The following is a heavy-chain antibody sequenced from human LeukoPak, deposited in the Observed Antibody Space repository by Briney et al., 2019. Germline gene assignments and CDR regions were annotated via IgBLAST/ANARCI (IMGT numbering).Heavy chain of an antibody. CDR1: GYSISSGYY. D-gene: IGHD5-12*01. CDR3: ARHSHQRGYSGYDTRYWYFDL. V-gene: IGHV4-38-2*02. J-gene: IGHJ2*01. CDR2: IYHSGST. Sequence: SETLSLTCTVSGYSISSGYYWGWIRQPPGKGLEWIGSIYHSGSTYYNPSLKSRVTISVDTSKNQFSLKLSSVTAADTAVYYCARHSHQRGYSGYDTRYWYFDLWGRGTLVTVSS.